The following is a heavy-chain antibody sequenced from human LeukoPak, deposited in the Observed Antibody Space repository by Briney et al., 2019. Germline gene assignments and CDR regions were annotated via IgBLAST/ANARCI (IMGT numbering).Heavy chain of an antibody. CDR3: AKRDLDY. CDR1: GFTVSSDF. CDR2: IYSGGNT. V-gene: IGHV3-66*01. J-gene: IGHJ4*02. Sequence: PGGSLRLSCAASGFTVSSDFMSWVRQAPGKGLEWVALIYSGGNTNYADSVKGRIIISRDNSKNTVDLQMNSLRVEDTGVYYCAKRDLDYWGQGTLVTVSS.